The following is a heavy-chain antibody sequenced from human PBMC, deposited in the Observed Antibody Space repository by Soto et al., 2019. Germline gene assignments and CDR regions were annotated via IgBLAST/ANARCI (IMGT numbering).Heavy chain of an antibody. CDR3: ARPRTTATTKGYDY. CDR2: IIPIFGTT. V-gene: IGHV1-69*01. Sequence: QVQLVQSGAEVKKPGSSVRVSCKASGGTFSSYPIGWVRQAPGHGLEWMGVIIPIFGTTNYAQRFQGRVTISADESTSTAYMELSSLRSEDTAVYFCARPRTTATTKGYDYWGQGTLVTVSS. J-gene: IGHJ4*02. CDR1: GGTFSSYP. D-gene: IGHD1-1*01.